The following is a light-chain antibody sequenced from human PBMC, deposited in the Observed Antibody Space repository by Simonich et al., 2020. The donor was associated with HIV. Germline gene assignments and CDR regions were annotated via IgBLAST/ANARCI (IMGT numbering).Light chain of an antibody. V-gene: IGKV4-1*01. CDR2: WAS. Sequence: DIVMTQSPDSLAVSLGERATINCKSSRNILYNSNNKNYLAWYQKKPGQPPKLLIYWASTRESGVPDRFSGSGSGTDFTLTISSLQAEDVAVYYCQQYYSTPWTFGQGTKVEIK. CDR3: QQYYSTPWT. CDR1: RNILYNSNNKNY. J-gene: IGKJ1*01.